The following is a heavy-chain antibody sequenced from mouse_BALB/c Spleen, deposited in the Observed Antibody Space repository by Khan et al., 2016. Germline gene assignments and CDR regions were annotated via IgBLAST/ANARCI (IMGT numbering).Heavy chain of an antibody. CDR3: AGGGDYGELGN. CDR1: GFNIKDTY. CDR2: IDPANGNS. J-gene: IGHJ3*01. D-gene: IGHD2-13*01. V-gene: IGHV14-3*02. Sequence: VQLQQSGAELVKPGASVKLSCTASGFNIKDTYMHWVKQRPEQGLEWIGRIDPANGNSKYDPKFQGKAAITADTSSNTAYLQLSRLTTEDTAVYYCAGGGDYGELGNWGQGTLVTVSA.